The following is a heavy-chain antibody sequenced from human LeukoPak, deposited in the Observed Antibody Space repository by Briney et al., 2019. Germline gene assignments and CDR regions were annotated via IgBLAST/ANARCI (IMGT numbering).Heavy chain of an antibody. V-gene: IGHV4-59*01. D-gene: IGHD4-23*01. CDR2: IYYSGST. J-gene: IGHJ3*02. Sequence: SETLSLTCTVSGGSISSYYWSWIRQPPGKGLEWIGYIYYSGSTNYNPSLKSQVTISVDTSKNQFSLKLSSVTAADTAVYYCATHFATVVTPVGAFDIWGQGTMVTVSS. CDR3: ATHFATVVTPVGAFDI. CDR1: GGSISSYY.